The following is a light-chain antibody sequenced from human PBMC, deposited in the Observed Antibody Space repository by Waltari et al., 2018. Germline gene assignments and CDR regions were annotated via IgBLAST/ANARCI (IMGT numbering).Light chain of an antibody. CDR3: SSFTSSSTWV. V-gene: IGLV2-14*03. J-gene: IGLJ3*02. CDR1: TSDVGGYNY. CDR2: DVT. Sequence: SALTQPASVSESPGQSITISCTGTTSDVGGYNYVSWYQQHQGKAPKLMIYDVTNRPSGVSNRFSGSKSGNTASLTISGLQAEDEADYYCSSFTSSSTWVFGGGTKLTVL.